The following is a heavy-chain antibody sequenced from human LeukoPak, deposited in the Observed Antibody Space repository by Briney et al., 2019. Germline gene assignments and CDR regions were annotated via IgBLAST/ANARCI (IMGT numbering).Heavy chain of an antibody. D-gene: IGHD3-10*01. J-gene: IGHJ5*02. CDR3: ARDWVGYYGLGSGGDWFDP. Sequence: ASVKVSRDSSGYTFTSYGISCVRDPPGQGLECGGCVSAHNGNTNYAQKLQGRVTMTTDKSTSTAYMELRSLRSDDTAVYYCARDWVGYYGLGSGGDWFDPWGQGTLVTVSS. CDR1: GYTFTSYG. CDR2: VSAHNGNT. V-gene: IGHV1-18*01.